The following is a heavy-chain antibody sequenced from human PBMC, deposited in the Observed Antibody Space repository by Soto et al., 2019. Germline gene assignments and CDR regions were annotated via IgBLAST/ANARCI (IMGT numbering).Heavy chain of an antibody. CDR1: GFTFSSYG. D-gene: IGHD5-12*01. J-gene: IGHJ4*02. V-gene: IGHV3-30*18. Sequence: QVQLVESGGGVVQPGRSLRLSRAASGFTFSSYGMHWVRQAPGKGLEWVAVISYDGSNKYYADSVKGRFTISRDNSKNTLYLQMNSLRAEDTAVYYCAKDNGGATIACDYWGQGTLVTVSS. CDR2: ISYDGSNK. CDR3: AKDNGGATIACDY.